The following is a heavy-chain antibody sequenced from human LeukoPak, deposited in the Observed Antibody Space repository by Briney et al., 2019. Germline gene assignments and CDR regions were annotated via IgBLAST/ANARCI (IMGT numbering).Heavy chain of an antibody. V-gene: IGHV4-59*01. J-gene: IGHJ4*02. CDR1: GGSISSYY. CDR2: IYYSGST. Sequence: SETLSLTCTVSGGSISSYYWSWIRQPPGKGLEWIGYIYYSGSTNYNPSLESRVTISVDTSKNQFSLKLSSVTAADTAVYYCARARRGGLRYFDTHGILDYWGQGTLVTVSS. D-gene: IGHD3-9*01. CDR3: ARARRGGLRYFDTHGILDY.